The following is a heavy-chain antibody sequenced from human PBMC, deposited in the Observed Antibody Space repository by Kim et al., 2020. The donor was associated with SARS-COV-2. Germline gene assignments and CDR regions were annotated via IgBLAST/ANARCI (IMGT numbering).Heavy chain of an antibody. V-gene: IGHV4-31*03. J-gene: IGHJ4*02. CDR1: GGSISSGGYY. D-gene: IGHD3-10*01. CDR3: ATATRTRGVMGLGRIGYCDY. CDR2: IYYSGST. Sequence: SETLSLTCTVSGGSISSGGYYWSWIRQHPGEGLEWIGYIYYSGSTYYNPSLKSRVTISVDTSKNQFSLKLSSVTAADTAVYYCATATRTRGVMGLGRIGYCDYWGQGTLVTVSS.